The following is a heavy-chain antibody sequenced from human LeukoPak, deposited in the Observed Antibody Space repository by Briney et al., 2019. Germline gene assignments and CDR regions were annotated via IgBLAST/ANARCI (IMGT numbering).Heavy chain of an antibody. D-gene: IGHD5-18*01. CDR1: GFTFSSYS. Sequence: PGGSLLLSCAASGFTFSSYSMNWVRQAPGKGLEWVSSISSSSSYIYYADSVKGRFTISRDNAKNSLYLQMNSLRAEDTAVYYCLPVDTAMARVDYWGQGTLVTVSS. CDR2: ISSSSSYI. CDR3: LPVDTAMARVDY. V-gene: IGHV3-21*01. J-gene: IGHJ4*02.